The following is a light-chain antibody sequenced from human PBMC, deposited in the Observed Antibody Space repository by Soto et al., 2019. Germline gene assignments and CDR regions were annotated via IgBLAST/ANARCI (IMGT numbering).Light chain of an antibody. CDR1: QXVSSSY. CDR3: QQYGSSPWT. V-gene: IGKV3-20*01. Sequence: EIVLTQSPGTLSLXPXEXATXSXRASQXVSSSYLAWYQQKPGQAPRLLIYGASSRATGIPDRFSGSGSGTDFTLTISRLEPEDFAVYYCQQYGSSPWTFGQGTKVEIK. CDR2: GAS. J-gene: IGKJ1*01.